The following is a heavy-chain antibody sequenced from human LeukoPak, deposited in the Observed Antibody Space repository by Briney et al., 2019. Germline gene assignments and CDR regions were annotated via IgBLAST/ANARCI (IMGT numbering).Heavy chain of an antibody. D-gene: IGHD1-26*01. J-gene: IGHJ4*02. CDR1: GFTFNSYG. CDR2: ISYDGSNK. CDR3: VKCCVGATGGDY. V-gene: IGHV3-30*18. Sequence: GGSLRLSCAASGFTFNSYGMHWVRQAPGKGLEWVAVISYDGSNKYYADSVKGRFAISRDNSKNTLYLQMNSLRAEDTAVYYCVKCCVGATGGDYWGQGTLVTVSS.